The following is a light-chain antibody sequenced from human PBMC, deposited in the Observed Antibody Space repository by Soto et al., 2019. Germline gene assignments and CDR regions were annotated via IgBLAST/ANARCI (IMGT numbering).Light chain of an antibody. V-gene: IGLV2-14*01. CDR1: SSDVGGYDY. Sequence: QSALTQPASGSGSPGQSITISCSGSSSDVGGYDYVSWCQQHPGKALKFRIYDVSNRRSGSSHRFSGCKSGNTASLLIAGLHAEHEADYYYTPYTTAPPYVFGTGTKVT. J-gene: IGLJ1*01. CDR3: TPYTTAPPYV. CDR2: DVS.